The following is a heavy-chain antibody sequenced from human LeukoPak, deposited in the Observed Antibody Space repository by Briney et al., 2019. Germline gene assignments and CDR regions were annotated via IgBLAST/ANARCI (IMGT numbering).Heavy chain of an antibody. CDR2: IYTRGST. CDR3: ARGRSCSADICSGGDSFDI. D-gene: IGHD2-15*01. CDR1: GGSINNYY. V-gene: IGHV4-4*07. J-gene: IGHJ3*02. Sequence: SETLSLTCTVSGGSINNYYWSWIRQPAGKGLEWIGRIYTRGSTNYNPSLKSRVTMSVDTSKNQFSLKLSSVTAADTAVYYCARGRSCSADICSGGDSFDIWGQGTMVSVYS.